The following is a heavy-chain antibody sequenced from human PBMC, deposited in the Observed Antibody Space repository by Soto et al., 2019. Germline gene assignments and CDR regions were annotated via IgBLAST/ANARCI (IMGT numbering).Heavy chain of an antibody. CDR3: ASAARPGGFDY. J-gene: IGHJ4*02. V-gene: IGHV4-59*12. D-gene: IGHD6-6*01. CDR1: GGSISSYY. CDR2: IYYSGST. Sequence: SETLALTGTVSGGSISSYYWSWIRQPPGKGLEWIGYIYYSGSTNYNPSPKSRVTISVDTSNNQFSLKLSSVTAADTAVYYCASAARPGGFDYWGQGTLVTVSS.